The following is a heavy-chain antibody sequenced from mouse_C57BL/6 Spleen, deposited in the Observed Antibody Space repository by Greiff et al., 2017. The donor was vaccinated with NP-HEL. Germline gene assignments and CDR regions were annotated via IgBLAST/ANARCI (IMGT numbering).Heavy chain of an antibody. J-gene: IGHJ4*01. D-gene: IGHD1-1*01. CDR1: GYTFTSYW. CDR3: ARMRGITTVARYAMDY. Sequence: QVQLQQPGTELVKPGASVKLSCKASGYTFTSYWMHWVKQRPGQGLEWIGNINPSNGGTNYNEKFKSKATLTVDKSSSTAYMQLSSLTSEDSAVYYCARMRGITTVARYAMDYWGQGTSVTVSS. V-gene: IGHV1-53*01. CDR2: INPSNGGT.